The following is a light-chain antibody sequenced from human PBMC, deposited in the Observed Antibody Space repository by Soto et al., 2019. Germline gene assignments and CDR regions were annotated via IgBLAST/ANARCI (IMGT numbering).Light chain of an antibody. CDR3: QQYGSSPWT. J-gene: IGKJ1*01. CDR2: GTS. CDR1: QSVSSSY. V-gene: IGKV3-20*01. Sequence: EIVLTQSPGTLSLSPGERATLSCRASQSVSSSYLAWYQQKPGQAPRLLFYGTSSRATGIPDRFSGSGSGTDFTLTTSRLEPEDFAVYYCQQYGSSPWTFGQGTKVEIK.